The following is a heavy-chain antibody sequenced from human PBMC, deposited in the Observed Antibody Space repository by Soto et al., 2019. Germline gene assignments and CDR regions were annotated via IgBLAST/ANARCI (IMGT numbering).Heavy chain of an antibody. CDR2: ISYDGSNK. CDR3: AKAQYNWNEDAFDI. V-gene: IGHV3-30*18. D-gene: IGHD1-20*01. CDR1: GFTFSSYG. J-gene: IGHJ3*02. Sequence: PGGSLRLSCAASGFTFSSYGMHWVRQAPGKGLEWVAVISYDGSNKYYADSVKGRFTISRDNSKNTLYLQMNSLRAEDTAVYYCAKAQYNWNEDAFDIWGQGTMVTVSS.